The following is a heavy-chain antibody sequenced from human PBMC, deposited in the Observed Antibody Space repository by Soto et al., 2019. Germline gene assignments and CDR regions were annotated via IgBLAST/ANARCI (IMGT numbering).Heavy chain of an antibody. D-gene: IGHD6-6*01. CDR3: AKGGSSSPYFDY. V-gene: IGHV3-23*01. Sequence: EVQLLESGGGLVQPGGSLRLSCAASGFTFSSYAMSWVRQAPGKGLEWVSAISGSGGSTYYADSVKGRFTISRDNSKNTLYLQMNSLRAEETAVYYCAKGGSSSPYFDYWGQGTLVTVSS. J-gene: IGHJ4*02. CDR1: GFTFSSYA. CDR2: ISGSGGST.